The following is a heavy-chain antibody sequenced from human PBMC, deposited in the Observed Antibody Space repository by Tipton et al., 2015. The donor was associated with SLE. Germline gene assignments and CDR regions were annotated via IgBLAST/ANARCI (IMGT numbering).Heavy chain of an antibody. Sequence: TLSLTCSVSDGYIGSDYWSWIRQPPGKGLEWIGSIYYSGSTNYNPSLKSRVTISVDTSKNQFSLKLSSVTAADTAVYYCARERSVVGAPGDAFDIWGQGTMVTVSS. CDR2: IYYSGST. CDR1: DGYIGSDY. V-gene: IGHV4-59*01. D-gene: IGHD1-26*01. J-gene: IGHJ3*02. CDR3: ARERSVVGAPGDAFDI.